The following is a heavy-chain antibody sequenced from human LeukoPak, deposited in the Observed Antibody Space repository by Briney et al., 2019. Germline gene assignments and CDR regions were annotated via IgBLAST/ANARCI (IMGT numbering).Heavy chain of an antibody. CDR1: GGSCSGYY. J-gene: IGHJ5*02. Sequence: PSETLSLTCAVYGGSCSGYYWSWIRQPPGKGLEWIGEINHSGSTNYNPSLKSRVTISVDTSKNQFSLKLSSVTAADTAVYYCARLGLRYFDWLFSGGWFDPWGQGTLVTVSS. D-gene: IGHD3-9*01. CDR2: INHSGST. CDR3: ARLGLRYFDWLFSGGWFDP. V-gene: IGHV4-34*01.